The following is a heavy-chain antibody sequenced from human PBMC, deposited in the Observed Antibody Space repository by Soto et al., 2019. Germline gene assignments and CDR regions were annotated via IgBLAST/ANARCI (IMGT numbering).Heavy chain of an antibody. D-gene: IGHD3-10*01. CDR3: ATEISMVRGVIPY. V-gene: IGHV3-15*01. J-gene: IGHJ4*02. CDR1: GFTFSNAW. Sequence: EVQLVESGGGLVKPGGSLRLSCAASGFTFSNAWMSWVRQAPGKGLEWVGRIKSKTDGGTTDYAAPVKGRFTISRDDSRDTRYLQMNSLKTEDTAVYYCATEISMVRGVIPYWGQGTLVTVSS. CDR2: IKSKTDGGTT.